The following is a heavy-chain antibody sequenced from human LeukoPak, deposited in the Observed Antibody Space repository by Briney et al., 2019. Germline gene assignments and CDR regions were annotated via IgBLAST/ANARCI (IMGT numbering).Heavy chain of an antibody. CDR2: INPGGDGP. CDR1: RDMLNSYH. D-gene: IGHD6-6*01. V-gene: IGHV1-46*02. Sequence: ASVKVSCTAPRDMLNSYHIHWVRQAPGEGLEWMGMINPGGDGPNYSQKFRGRVDMTWDASANIVYMELSLLRPEDTAVYYCARAKVPPRPSWFNSWGQGTLVTVSS. CDR3: ARAKVPPRPSWFNS. J-gene: IGHJ5*01.